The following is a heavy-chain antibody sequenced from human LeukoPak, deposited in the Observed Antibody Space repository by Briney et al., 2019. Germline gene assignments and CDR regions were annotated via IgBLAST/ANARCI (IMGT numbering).Heavy chain of an antibody. CDR3: ARDQREYCSGGSCYFVY. V-gene: IGHV4-38-2*02. Sequence: SVTLSLTCTVSGYSISSGYFWGWIRPPPGKGLEWIGSIYHSGSTYYNPSLKSRVTISVDTSKNQISLKLSSVTAADTAVYYCARDQREYCSGGSCYFVYWGQGTLVTVSS. D-gene: IGHD2-15*01. J-gene: IGHJ4*02. CDR2: IYHSGST. CDR1: GYSISSGYF.